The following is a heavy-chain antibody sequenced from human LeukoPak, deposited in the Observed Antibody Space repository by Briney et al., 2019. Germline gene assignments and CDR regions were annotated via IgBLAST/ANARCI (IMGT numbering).Heavy chain of an antibody. CDR1: GGTFSSYA. CDR2: IIPILGIA. J-gene: IGHJ4*02. Sequence: SVKVSCKASGGTFSSYAISWVRQAPGQGLEWMGRIIPILGIANYAQKFQGRVTITADKSTSTAYMELSSLRSEDTAVYYCARTYLDSGYQSGSEFDYWGQGTLVTVSS. V-gene: IGHV1-69*04. D-gene: IGHD5-12*01. CDR3: ARTYLDSGYQSGSEFDY.